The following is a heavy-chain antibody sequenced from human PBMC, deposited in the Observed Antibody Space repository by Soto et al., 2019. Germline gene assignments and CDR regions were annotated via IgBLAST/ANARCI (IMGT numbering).Heavy chain of an antibody. CDR2: IYRGGIT. CDR3: AIGNPDWFDP. J-gene: IGHJ5*02. D-gene: IGHD1-1*01. Sequence: PSETLSLTCAFSGYSISSGLYLGWIRQPPGNGLELIGTIYRGGITYYNQSLKSRVSISTDTSKNHFSLRLSSVTATATAVHFCAIGNPDWFDPWGTGTLVTVSS. CDR1: GYSISSGLY. V-gene: IGHV4-38-2*01.